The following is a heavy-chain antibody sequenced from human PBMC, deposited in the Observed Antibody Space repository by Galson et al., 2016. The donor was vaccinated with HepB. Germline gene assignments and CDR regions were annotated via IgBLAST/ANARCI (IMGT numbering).Heavy chain of an antibody. J-gene: IGHJ6*02. CDR1: GFTSSNFG. D-gene: IGHD1-26*01. CDR3: ARARGSYYVGLYMDV. V-gene: IGHV3-48*02. Sequence: SLRLSCAASGFTSSNFGMNWVRQAPGKGLEWVSFISSSSSTISYADSVKGRFTISRDNAKKSLYLQMNSLRDEDTAVYYCARARGSYYVGLYMDVWGQGTTVSVSS. CDR2: ISSSSSTI.